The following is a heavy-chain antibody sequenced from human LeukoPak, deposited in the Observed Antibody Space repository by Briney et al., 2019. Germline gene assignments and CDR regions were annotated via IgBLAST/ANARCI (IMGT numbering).Heavy chain of an antibody. J-gene: IGHJ6*02. D-gene: IGHD2-2*01. Sequence: PSETLSLTCAVSGGSISSGGYSWSWIRQPPGKGLEWIGYIYHSGSTYYNPSLKSRVTISVDRSKNQFSLKLSSVTAADTAVYYCARGGWYQLLSYYYYYGMDVWGQGTTVTVSS. V-gene: IGHV4-30-2*01. CDR2: IYHSGST. CDR3: ARGGWYQLLSYYYYYGMDV. CDR1: GGSISSGGYS.